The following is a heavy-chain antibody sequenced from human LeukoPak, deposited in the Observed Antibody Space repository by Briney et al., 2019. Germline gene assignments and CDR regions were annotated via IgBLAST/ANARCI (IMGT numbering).Heavy chain of an antibody. CDR3: AKCILTGYYKGYMDV. J-gene: IGHJ6*03. V-gene: IGHV3-15*01. Sequence: GGSLRLSCAASGFTFSNAWMSWVRQAPGKGLEWVGRIKSKTDGGTTDYAAPVKGRFTISRDDSKNTLYLQMNSLKTEDTAVYYCAKCILTGYYKGYMDVWGKGTTVTISS. CDR1: GFTFSNAW. CDR2: IKSKTDGGTT. D-gene: IGHD3-9*01.